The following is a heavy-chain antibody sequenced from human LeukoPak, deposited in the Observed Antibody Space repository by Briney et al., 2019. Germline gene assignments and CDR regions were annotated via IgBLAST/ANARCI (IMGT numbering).Heavy chain of an antibody. CDR2: ISGSGGST. Sequence: GGSLRLSCAASGFAFSSYDMNWVRQAPGKGLEWVSVISGSGGSTDYADSVKGRFSISRDNSKNTLYLQMNSLRAEDTAVYYCAKGQLWFGEFSYFDYWGQGTLVTVSS. CDR1: GFAFSSYD. J-gene: IGHJ4*02. V-gene: IGHV3-23*01. D-gene: IGHD3-10*01. CDR3: AKGQLWFGEFSYFDY.